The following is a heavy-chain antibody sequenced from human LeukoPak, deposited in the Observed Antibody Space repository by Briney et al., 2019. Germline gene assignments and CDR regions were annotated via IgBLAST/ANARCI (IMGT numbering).Heavy chain of an antibody. D-gene: IGHD6-13*01. Sequence: PSETLSLTCTVSGGSISNYYWSWIRQAPGKGLEWIAYIYYSGSTNYNPSLKSQVTISVDTSKNQFSLKLYSVTAADTAVYYCARHSSSWYVSFDYWGHGALVTVSS. CDR1: GGSISNYY. V-gene: IGHV4-59*01. CDR2: IYYSGST. CDR3: ARHSSSWYVSFDY. J-gene: IGHJ4*01.